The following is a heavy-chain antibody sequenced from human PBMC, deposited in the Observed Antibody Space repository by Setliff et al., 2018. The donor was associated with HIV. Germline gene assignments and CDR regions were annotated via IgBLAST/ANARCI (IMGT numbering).Heavy chain of an antibody. V-gene: IGHV4-59*11. Sequence: SETLSLTCTVSGGSISSHYWSWIRQPPGKGLEWIGTIYHNGNTNYNPSLKSRVTISVDTSKNQFSLRLSSVTAAETAVYYCARGIENFWSGYIRWGQGTMVTVSS. CDR3: ARGIENFWSGYIR. J-gene: IGHJ3*01. D-gene: IGHD3-3*01. CDR1: GGSISSHY. CDR2: IYHNGNT.